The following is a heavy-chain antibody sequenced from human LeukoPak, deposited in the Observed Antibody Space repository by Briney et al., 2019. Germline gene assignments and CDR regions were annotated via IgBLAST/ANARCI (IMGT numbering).Heavy chain of an antibody. CDR2: INSNSGGT. CDR3: ARSDHSDSGGYYPNY. D-gene: IGHD3-22*01. V-gene: IGHV1-2*02. Sequence: GASVKVSCKASGYTFSGYYMNWVRQAPGQGLEWMGWINSNSGGTAYAQKFQGRVAMTRDTSINTAYMELTGLRSDGTGVYYCARSDHSDSGGYYPNYWGQGTLVTVSS. J-gene: IGHJ4*02. CDR1: GYTFSGYY.